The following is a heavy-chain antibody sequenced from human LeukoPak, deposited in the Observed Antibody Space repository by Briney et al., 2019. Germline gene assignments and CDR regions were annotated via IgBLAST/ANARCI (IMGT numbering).Heavy chain of an antibody. D-gene: IGHD6-19*01. CDR2: ISGSGGST. CDR3: AKDIRSSGWSKYSDY. Sequence: PGGSLTLSCAASGCTFSSYARSWLRQPPGKGLEWVAAISGSGGSTYYADSVKGRFTISRDNSKNTLYLQMNSLRAEDTAVYYCAKDIRSSGWSKYSDYWGQGTLVTVSS. V-gene: IGHV3-23*01. J-gene: IGHJ4*02. CDR1: GCTFSSYA.